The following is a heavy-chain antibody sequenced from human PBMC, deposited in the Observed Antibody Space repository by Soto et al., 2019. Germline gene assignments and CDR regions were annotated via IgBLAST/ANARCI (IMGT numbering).Heavy chain of an antibody. J-gene: IGHJ4*02. CDR2: IYWDDDK. CDR3: AHVYGGYDNFDY. Sequence: QITLKESGPTLVKPTQTITLTCTFSGFSLSTSGVGVGWIRQPPGKALEWLALIYWDDDKRYSPSLKSRLTITKDTSKNPLVLTLTNRDPVDTATYYCAHVYGGYDNFDYWGQGTLVTVSS. CDR1: GFSLSTSGVG. V-gene: IGHV2-5*02. D-gene: IGHD5-12*01.